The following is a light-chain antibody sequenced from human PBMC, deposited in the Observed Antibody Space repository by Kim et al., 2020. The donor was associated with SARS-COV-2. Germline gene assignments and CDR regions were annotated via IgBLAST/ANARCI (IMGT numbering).Light chain of an antibody. J-gene: IGLJ1*01. Sequence: SYELTHPPSVSVAPGKTARITCGGNNIGSKSVHWYQQKPGQAPVLVIYYDSDRPSGIPERFSGSNSGNTATLTISRVEAGDEADYYCQVWDSSSDHPYVFGTGTKVTVL. V-gene: IGLV3-21*04. CDR1: NIGSKS. CDR3: QVWDSSSDHPYV. CDR2: YDS.